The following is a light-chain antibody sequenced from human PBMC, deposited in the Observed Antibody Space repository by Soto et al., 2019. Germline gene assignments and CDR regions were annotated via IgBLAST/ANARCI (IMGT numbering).Light chain of an antibody. V-gene: IGLV1-40*01. CDR1: SSNIGAGYD. CDR2: GNT. Sequence: QSVLTQPPSVSGALGQRVTISCTGSSSNIGAGYDVHWYQQLPGTAPKLLIYGNTNRPSGVPDRFSGSKSGTSASLAITGLQAEDEADYYCQSYDSSLSSYVFGTGTKVTVL. J-gene: IGLJ1*01. CDR3: QSYDSSLSSYV.